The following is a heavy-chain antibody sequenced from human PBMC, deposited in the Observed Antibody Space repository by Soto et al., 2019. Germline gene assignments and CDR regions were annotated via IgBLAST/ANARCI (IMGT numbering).Heavy chain of an antibody. CDR3: LRGGYSYGSDY. V-gene: IGHV3-30*03. CDR1: GFTFSSYG. D-gene: IGHD5-18*01. Sequence: QVQLVESGGGVVQPGRSLRLSCAASGFTFSSYGMHWVRQAPGKGLEWVAVISYDGSNKYYADSVKGRFTISRDNSKNTLYLQMNSLRAEDTAVYYCLRGGYSYGSDYWGQGTLVTVSS. CDR2: ISYDGSNK. J-gene: IGHJ4*02.